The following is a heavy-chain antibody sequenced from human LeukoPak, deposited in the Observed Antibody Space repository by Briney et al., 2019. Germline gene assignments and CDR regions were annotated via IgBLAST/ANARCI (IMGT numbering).Heavy chain of an antibody. CDR1: GYTFTGYY. J-gene: IGHJ3*02. V-gene: IGHV1-2*02. CDR3: ARDTAGNAFNI. CDR2: INPKGGNT. Sequence: GASVKVSCKASGYTFTGYYMHWVRQAPGQGLEWVGWINPKGGNTMYAQNFQGRVTMTRDASISTAYMELRWLTSDDTAFYYCARDTAGNAFNIWGQGTMVTVSS. D-gene: IGHD1-14*01.